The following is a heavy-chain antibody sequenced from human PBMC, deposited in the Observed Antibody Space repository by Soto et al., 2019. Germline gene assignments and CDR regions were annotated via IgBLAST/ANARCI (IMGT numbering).Heavy chain of an antibody. J-gene: IGHJ4*02. Sequence: QVQLVESGGGVVQPGRSLRLSCAASGLTFSTYGMHWVRQAPGKGLECVAIIPYDGSYKYYADSVKGRFTISRDNSKNTLSLQMDSLRAEDTAVYYCATLNYGGDDCWGQGTLVTVSS. V-gene: IGHV3-30*03. CDR1: GLTFSTYG. CDR3: ATLNYGGDDC. D-gene: IGHD4-17*01. CDR2: IPYDGSYK.